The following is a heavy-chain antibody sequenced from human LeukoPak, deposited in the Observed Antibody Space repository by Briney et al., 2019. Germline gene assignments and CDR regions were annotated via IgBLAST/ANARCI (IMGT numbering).Heavy chain of an antibody. J-gene: IGHJ4*02. D-gene: IGHD3-22*01. CDR3: ARGLGYYDSSGIFFDY. CDR1: GFTFSSYE. CDR2: ISSSGSTM. Sequence: GGSLRLSCAASGFTFSSYEMNWVRQAPGKGLEWVSYISSSGSTMYYADSVKGRFTISRDNAKNSLYLQMNSLRAEDTAVYYCARGLGYYDSSGIFFDYWGQGTLVTVSS. V-gene: IGHV3-48*03.